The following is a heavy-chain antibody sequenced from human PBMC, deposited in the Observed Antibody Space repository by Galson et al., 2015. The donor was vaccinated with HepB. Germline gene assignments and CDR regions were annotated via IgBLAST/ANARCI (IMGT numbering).Heavy chain of an antibody. V-gene: IGHV1-18*04. CDR2: IHPEFGDS. Sequence: SVKVSCKASGYNFTNYGIHWGRQAPGQGLEWKGWIHPEFGDSHIPQRLQGRVIITADTSSTTAYMEMRSLRFDDTGLYFCAREGVAGFFYFGPWGQGTLVSVSS. CDR3: AREGVAGFFYFGP. J-gene: IGHJ5*02. CDR1: GYNFTNYG. D-gene: IGHD6-19*01.